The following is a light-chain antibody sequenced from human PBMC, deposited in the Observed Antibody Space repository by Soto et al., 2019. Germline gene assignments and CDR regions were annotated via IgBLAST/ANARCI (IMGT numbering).Light chain of an antibody. CDR1: QSVSRSY. CDR2: GAS. V-gene: IGKV3-20*01. CDR3: QQYGSSRT. Sequence: EIVLTQSPGTLSLSPGERATLSCRASQSVSRSYLAWYQRKPGQAPRLLIYGASSRATGIPDRFSGSGSGTDFTLTISRLEPEDFAVYYCQQYGSSRTFGQGTKVEIK. J-gene: IGKJ1*01.